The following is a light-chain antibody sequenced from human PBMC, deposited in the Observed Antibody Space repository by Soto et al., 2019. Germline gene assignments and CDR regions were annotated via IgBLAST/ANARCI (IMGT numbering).Light chain of an antibody. J-gene: IGLJ2*01. CDR2: EVS. CDR3: SSYAGSNNLV. CDR1: NSDVGTYNY. Sequence: QAVVAQPPSASGSPGQSVTITCTGTNSDVGTYNYVSWYQHHPGKAPKFKIYEVSKRPLGVPDRFSGSKSGNTASLTVSGLQAEDEADYYCSSYAGSNNLVFGGGTKVTVL. V-gene: IGLV2-8*01.